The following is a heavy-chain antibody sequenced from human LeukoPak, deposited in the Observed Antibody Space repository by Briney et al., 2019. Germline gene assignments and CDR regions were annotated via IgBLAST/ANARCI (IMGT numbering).Heavy chain of an antibody. CDR3: ARYYYDSSSYYPPGY. Sequence: PSETLSLTCTVSGGSISSSTYYWGWIRQPPGKGLEWIGSIYHSGSTYYNPSLKSRVTISVDTSKNQFSLKLSSVTAADTAVYYCARYYYDSSSYYPPGYWGRGTLVTVSS. D-gene: IGHD3-22*01. J-gene: IGHJ4*02. CDR1: GGSISSSTYY. CDR2: IYHSGST. V-gene: IGHV4-39*01.